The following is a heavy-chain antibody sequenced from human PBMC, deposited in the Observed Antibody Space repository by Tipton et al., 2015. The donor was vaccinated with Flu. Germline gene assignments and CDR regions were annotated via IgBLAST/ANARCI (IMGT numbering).Heavy chain of an antibody. CDR3: ARVMGWNDDSSSFDI. V-gene: IGHV4-59*08. Sequence: TLSLTCNVSTGSVSGYYWSWIRQSPKRGLEWIGYIHYAGSTNYNPSLKSRVSMSVDTSKNQFSLKLSSLTAADTAVYYCARVMGWNDDSSSFDIWGQGTLVTVSS. CDR2: IHYAGST. J-gene: IGHJ3*02. CDR1: TGSVSGYY. D-gene: IGHD1-1*01.